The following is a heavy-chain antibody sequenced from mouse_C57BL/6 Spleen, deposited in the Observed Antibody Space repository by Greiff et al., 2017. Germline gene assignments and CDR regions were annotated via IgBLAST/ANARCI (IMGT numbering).Heavy chain of an antibody. CDR1: GFTFSSYA. V-gene: IGHV5-4*01. CDR2: ISDGGSYT. Sequence: EVQLVESGGGLVKPGGSLKLSCAASGFTFSSYALSWVRQTPEKRLEWVTTISDGGSYTYYPDNVKGRFTISRDNAKNNLYLQMSHLKSEDTAMYYCARAHYYSSSPFAYWGQGTLVTVSA. J-gene: IGHJ3*01. CDR3: ARAHYYSSSPFAY. D-gene: IGHD1-1*01.